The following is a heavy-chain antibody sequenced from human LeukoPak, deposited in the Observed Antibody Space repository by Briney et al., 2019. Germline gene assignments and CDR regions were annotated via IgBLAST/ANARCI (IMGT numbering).Heavy chain of an antibody. Sequence: SETLSLTCTVSDGSISSSYYWGWIRQPQGKGLEWIASIHYSGSTDYNPSLRSRVTISVDTSKNQFSLKLSSVTAADTAVYYCARHPQQLAPLAFDYWGQGTLVTVSS. D-gene: IGHD6-13*01. V-gene: IGHV4-39*01. J-gene: IGHJ4*02. CDR3: ARHPQQLAPLAFDY. CDR1: DGSISSSYY. CDR2: IHYSGST.